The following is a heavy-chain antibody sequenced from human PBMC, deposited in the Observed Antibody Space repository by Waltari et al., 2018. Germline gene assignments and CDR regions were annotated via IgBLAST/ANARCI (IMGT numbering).Heavy chain of an antibody. CDR2: IYYSGST. V-gene: IGHV4-59*11. D-gene: IGHD3-3*01. J-gene: IGHJ4*02. CDR3: AREWAFGVFDY. CDR1: GGSISSHY. Sequence: QVQLQESGPGLVKPSETLSLTCTVSGGSISSHYWSWIRQPPGKGLEWIGYIYYSGSTNYNPSLKSRVTISVDTSKNQFSLKLSSVTAADTAVYYCAREWAFGVFDYWGQGTLVTVSS.